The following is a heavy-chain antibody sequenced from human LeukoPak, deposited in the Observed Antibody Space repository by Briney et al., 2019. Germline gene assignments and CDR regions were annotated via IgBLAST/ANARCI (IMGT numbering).Heavy chain of an antibody. CDR3: ARGYSSSGWYYYYYYMDV. CDR2: IYYSGST. D-gene: IGHD6-19*01. V-gene: IGHV4-59*01. CDR1: GGSISSYY. Sequence: SETLSLTCTVSGGSISSYYWSWIRQPPGKGLEWIGYIYYSGSTNYNPSLKSRVTISVDTSKNQFSLKLSSVTAAGTAVYYCARGYSSSGWYYYYYYMDVWGKGTTVTVSS. J-gene: IGHJ6*03.